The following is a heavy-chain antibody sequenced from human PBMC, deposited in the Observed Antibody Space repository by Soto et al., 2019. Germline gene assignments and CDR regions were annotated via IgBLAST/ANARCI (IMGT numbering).Heavy chain of an antibody. V-gene: IGHV1-69*01. CDR3: ARDGGRHSGGIDY. D-gene: IGHD1-26*01. J-gene: IGHJ4*02. CDR1: GGTFSSYS. CDR2: IIPIFGTA. Sequence: QVQLVQSGAEVKKPGSSVKVSCKASGGTFSSYSINWVRQAPGQGLEWMGEIIPIFGTANYAPKFQGRVTISAVESTSTAYMELSSLRSEATAVYYCARDGGRHSGGIDYWGQGTLVTVSS.